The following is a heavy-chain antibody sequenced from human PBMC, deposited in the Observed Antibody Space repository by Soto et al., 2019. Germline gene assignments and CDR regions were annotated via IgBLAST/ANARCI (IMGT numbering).Heavy chain of an antibody. D-gene: IGHD4-17*01. CDR1: GGSISSYY. Sequence: SETLSLTCTVSGGSISSYYWSWIRQPPGKGLEWIGYIYYSGSTNYNPSLKSRVTISVDTSKNQFSLKLSSVTAADTAVYYCARDLPTVTTGYYYYYMDVWGKGTMVTVSS. J-gene: IGHJ6*03. CDR3: ARDLPTVTTGYYYYYMDV. CDR2: IYYSGST. V-gene: IGHV4-59*01.